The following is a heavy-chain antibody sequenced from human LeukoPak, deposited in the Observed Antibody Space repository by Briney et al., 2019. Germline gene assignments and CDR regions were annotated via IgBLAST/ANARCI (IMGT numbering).Heavy chain of an antibody. CDR1: GFTFTSSA. CDR2: IVVGSGNT. CDR3: AAESIRGAMAPDY. V-gene: IGHV1-58*01. J-gene: IGHJ4*02. D-gene: IGHD5-18*01. Sequence: GTSVKVSCKASGFTFTSSAVQWVRQARGQRLEWIGRIVVGSGNTNYAQKFQERVTITRDMSTSTAYMELSSLRSEDTAVYYCAAESIRGAMAPDYWGQGTLVTVSS.